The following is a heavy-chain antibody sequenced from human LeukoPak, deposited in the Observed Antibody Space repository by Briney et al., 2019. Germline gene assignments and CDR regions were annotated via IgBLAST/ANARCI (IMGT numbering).Heavy chain of an antibody. D-gene: IGHD3-22*01. V-gene: IGHV4-59*08. CDR1: GGSFSGYY. J-gene: IGHJ3*02. CDR3: ARHLYYYDSSGYRLDAFDI. Sequence: SETLSLTCAVYGGSFSGYYWSWIRQPPGKGLEWIGYIYYSGSTNYNPSLKSRVTISVDTSKNQFSLKLSSVTAADTAVYYCARHLYYYDSSGYRLDAFDIWGQGTMVTVSS. CDR2: IYYSGST.